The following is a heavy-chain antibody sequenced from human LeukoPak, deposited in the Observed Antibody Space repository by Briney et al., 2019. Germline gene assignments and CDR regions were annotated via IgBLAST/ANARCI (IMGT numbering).Heavy chain of an antibody. J-gene: IGHJ3*02. V-gene: IGHV1-69*13. D-gene: IGHD3-22*01. CDR1: GGTFSSYA. Sequence: SVNVSCKASGGTFSSYAISWVRQAPGQGLEWMGGIIPIFGTANYAQKFQGRVTITADESTSTAYMELSSLRSEDTAVYYCARAVYYYDSSGYRESHAFDIWGQGTMVTVSS. CDR3: ARAVYYYDSSGYRESHAFDI. CDR2: IIPIFGTA.